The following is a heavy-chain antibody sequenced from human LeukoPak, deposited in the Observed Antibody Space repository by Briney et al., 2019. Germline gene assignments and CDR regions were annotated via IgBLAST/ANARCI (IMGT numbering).Heavy chain of an antibody. CDR3: ARAYYYGSGSYLPGY. D-gene: IGHD3-10*01. V-gene: IGHV3-11*01. CDR2: ISSSGSTI. CDR1: GFTFSDYY. J-gene: IGHJ4*02. Sequence: PGGSLRLSCAASGFTFSDYYMSWIRQAPGKGLEWVSYISSSGSTIYYADSVKGRFTISRDNAKNSLYLQMNSLRAEDTAVYYCARAYYYGSGSYLPGYWGQGTLVTVSS.